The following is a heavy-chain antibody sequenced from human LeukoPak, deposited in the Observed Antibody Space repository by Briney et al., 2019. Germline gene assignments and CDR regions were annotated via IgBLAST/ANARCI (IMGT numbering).Heavy chain of an antibody. CDR1: GVSISSYY. CDR2: IYYSGST. CDR3: ASFDSGYSSSWSDAFDI. J-gene: IGHJ3*02. Sequence: SETLSLTCTVSGVSISSYYWSWIRQPPGKGLEWIGYIYYSGSTNYNPSLKSRVTILVDTSKNQFSLKLSSVTAADTAVYYCASFDSGYSSSWSDAFDIWGQGTMVTVSS. D-gene: IGHD6-13*01. V-gene: IGHV4-59*01.